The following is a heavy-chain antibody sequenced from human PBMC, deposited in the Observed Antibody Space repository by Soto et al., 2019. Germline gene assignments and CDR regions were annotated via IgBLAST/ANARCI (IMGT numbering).Heavy chain of an antibody. V-gene: IGHV4-39*01. J-gene: IGHJ4*02. CDR3: ARHTPAISISDH. Sequence: SETLSLTCSVSGASISSSDYYWGWIRQPPGKGLEWIGSIYYSGSTYYNPSLKSRVTISVDTSKNQFSLKLSSVTAADTAVYYCARHTPAISISDHWGQGTLVTAPQ. CDR1: GASISSSDYY. CDR2: IYYSGST. D-gene: IGHD2-15*01.